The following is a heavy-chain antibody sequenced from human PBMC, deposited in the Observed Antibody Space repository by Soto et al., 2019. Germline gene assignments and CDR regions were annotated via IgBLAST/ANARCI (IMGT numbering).Heavy chain of an antibody. V-gene: IGHV3-30*03. J-gene: IGHJ4*02. CDR1: GFTFDTYG. D-gene: IGHD2-2*01. Sequence: GGSLRLSCAASGFTFDTYGMHWVRQAPGKGLEWVAVISYDGSNRYYADSVKGRFTISRDNSKNTLSLQMNSLRAEDTAVYYCAREMGYCVSTSCPFDYWGQGTLVTVSS. CDR2: ISYDGSNR. CDR3: AREMGYCVSTSCPFDY.